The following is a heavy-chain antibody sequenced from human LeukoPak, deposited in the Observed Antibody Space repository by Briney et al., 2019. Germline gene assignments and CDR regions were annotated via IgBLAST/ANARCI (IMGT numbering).Heavy chain of an antibody. Sequence: GRSLRLSCAASGFTFSSYGMHWVRQAPGKGLEWVAVIWYDGSNKYYADSVKGRFTISRDNSKNTLYLQMNSLRAEDTAVYYCARDSSGWYNWFDPWGQGTLVTVSS. V-gene: IGHV3-33*01. D-gene: IGHD6-19*01. CDR1: GFTFSSYG. CDR2: IWYDGSNK. CDR3: ARDSSGWYNWFDP. J-gene: IGHJ5*02.